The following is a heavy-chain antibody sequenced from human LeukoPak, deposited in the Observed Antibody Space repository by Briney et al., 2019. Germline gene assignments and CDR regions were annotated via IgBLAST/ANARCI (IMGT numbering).Heavy chain of an antibody. CDR1: GYSISTGYY. CDR2: IYYSGST. Sequence: SETLSLTCTVSGYSISTGYYWSWIRQPPGKGLEWIGYIYYSGSTNYNPSLKSRVTISVDTSKNQFSLKLTSVTAADTAVYYCARGLNYAADAFDIWGQGTMVTVSS. CDR3: ARGLNYAADAFDI. J-gene: IGHJ3*02. V-gene: IGHV4-61*01. D-gene: IGHD2-2*01.